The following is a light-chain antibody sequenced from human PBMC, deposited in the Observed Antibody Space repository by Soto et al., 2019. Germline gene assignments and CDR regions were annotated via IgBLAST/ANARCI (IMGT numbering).Light chain of an antibody. J-gene: IGKJ1*01. CDR3: QQYNNWPQT. CDR1: QTVRNNY. V-gene: IGKV3-20*01. CDR2: DAS. Sequence: EFVLTQSPGTLSLSPGERATLSCRASQTVRNNYLAWYQQKPGQAPRLLIYDASSRATGIPDRFSGGGSGTDFTLTISSLQSEDFAVYYCQQYNNWPQTFGQGTKVDIK.